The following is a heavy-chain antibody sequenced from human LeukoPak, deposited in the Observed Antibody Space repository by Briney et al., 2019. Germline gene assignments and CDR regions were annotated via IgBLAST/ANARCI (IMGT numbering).Heavy chain of an antibody. Sequence: PGGSLRLSCAASGXTFSTHAMTWVRQAPGKGLEWVSSIDSSGDYTFYADSVKGRFTISRDNSKDTLYLQLSGLRAEDTAIYYCGKEFSSGWFFWGQGTLVSVSS. CDR3: GKEFSSGWFF. V-gene: IGHV3-23*01. CDR1: GXTFSTHA. J-gene: IGHJ4*02. D-gene: IGHD6-13*01. CDR2: IDSSGDYT.